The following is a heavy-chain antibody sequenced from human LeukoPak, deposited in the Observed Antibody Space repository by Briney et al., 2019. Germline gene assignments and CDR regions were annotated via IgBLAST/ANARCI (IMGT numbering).Heavy chain of an antibody. J-gene: IGHJ1*01. Sequence: SETLSLTCTVSGGPMSSYFWSWIRQPPGKGLEWIGYIYYSGSTNYNPSLKSRVTISVDTSKNQFSLKLSSVTAADTAVYYCARSITSSWYGDFQHWGQGTLVTVSS. CDR2: IYYSGST. CDR3: ARSITSSWYGDFQH. V-gene: IGHV4-59*01. D-gene: IGHD6-13*01. CDR1: GGPMSSYF.